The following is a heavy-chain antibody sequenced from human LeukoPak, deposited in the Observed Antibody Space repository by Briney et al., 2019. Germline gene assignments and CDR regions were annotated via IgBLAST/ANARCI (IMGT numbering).Heavy chain of an antibody. Sequence: SETLSLTCTVSGGSISSYYWSWIRQPPGKGLEWIGYIYYSGSTNYNPSLKSRATISVDTSKNQFSLKLSSVTAADTAVYYCASSSWYGGWFDPWGQGTLVTVSS. J-gene: IGHJ5*02. CDR3: ASSSWYGGWFDP. CDR2: IYYSGST. CDR1: GGSISSYY. D-gene: IGHD6-13*01. V-gene: IGHV4-59*01.